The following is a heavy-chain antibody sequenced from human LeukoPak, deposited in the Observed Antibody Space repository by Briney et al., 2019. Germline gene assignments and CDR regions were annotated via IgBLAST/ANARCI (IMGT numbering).Heavy chain of an antibody. V-gene: IGHV3-15*01. CDR1: GFTFSNAW. Sequence: GGSLRLSCAASGFTFSNAWVSWVRQAPGKGLEWVGRIKSKTDGGTTDYAAPVKGRFTISRDDSKNTLYLQMNSLKTEDTAVYYCTTDWGDYVWGSYAYFDYWGQGTLVTVSS. CDR3: TTDWGDYVWGSYAYFDY. CDR2: IKSKTDGGTT. J-gene: IGHJ4*02. D-gene: IGHD3-16*01.